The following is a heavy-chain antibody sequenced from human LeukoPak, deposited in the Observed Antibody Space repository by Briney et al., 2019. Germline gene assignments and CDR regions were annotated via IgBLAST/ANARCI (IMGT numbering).Heavy chain of an antibody. CDR3: ARGRGYCSSTSCANFDY. J-gene: IGHJ4*02. Sequence: PSETLSLTCTVSGGSISSYYWSWIRQPPGKGLEWIGYIYYSGSTNYNPSLKSRVTISVDTSKYQFSLKLSSVTAADTAVYYCARGRGYCSSTSCANFDYWGQGTLVTVSS. V-gene: IGHV4-59*01. CDR1: GGSISSYY. D-gene: IGHD2-2*01. CDR2: IYYSGST.